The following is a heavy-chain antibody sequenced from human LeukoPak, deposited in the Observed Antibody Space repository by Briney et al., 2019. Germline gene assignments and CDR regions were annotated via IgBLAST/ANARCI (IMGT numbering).Heavy chain of an antibody. CDR3: AREPKSHRWLPHKGNAFDI. V-gene: IGHV4-61*02. CDR1: GGSISIGSYY. D-gene: IGHD5-24*01. CDR2: IYTSGST. J-gene: IGHJ3*02. Sequence: SQTLSLTCTVSGGSISIGSYYWSWIRQPAGKGLEWIGRIYTSGSTNYNPSLKSRVTISVDTSKNQFSLKLSSVTAADTAVYYCAREPKSHRWLPHKGNAFDIWGQGTMVTVSS.